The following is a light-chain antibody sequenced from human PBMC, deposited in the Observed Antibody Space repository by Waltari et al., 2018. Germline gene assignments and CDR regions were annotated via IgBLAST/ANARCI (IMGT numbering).Light chain of an antibody. Sequence: DIVMTQSPESLAVSLGERATINCKSSESVLYSSNNKNHLAWYQQMPGQPPKLLIYWASTRKSWVPDRCSCSVSETDFTLTVSSLQAEDVAVYYCQQYYNTPLTFGGGTKVEIK. CDR3: QQYYNTPLT. J-gene: IGKJ4*01. V-gene: IGKV4-1*01. CDR1: ESVLYSSNNKNH. CDR2: WAS.